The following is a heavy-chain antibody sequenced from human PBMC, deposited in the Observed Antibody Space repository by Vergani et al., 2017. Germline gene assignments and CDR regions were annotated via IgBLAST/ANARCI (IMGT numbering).Heavy chain of an antibody. J-gene: IGHJ4*02. CDR3: AREGEYYYDSSGTPYFDY. Sequence: QVQLVQSGAEVKKPGASVKVSCKASGYTFTSYGISWVRQAPGQGLEWMGWISVYNGNTNYAQKLQGRVTMTTDTSTSTAYMELRSLRSDDTAVYYCAREGEYYYDSSGTPYFDYWGQGTLVTVSS. D-gene: IGHD3-22*01. V-gene: IGHV1-18*01. CDR1: GYTFTSYG. CDR2: ISVYNGNT.